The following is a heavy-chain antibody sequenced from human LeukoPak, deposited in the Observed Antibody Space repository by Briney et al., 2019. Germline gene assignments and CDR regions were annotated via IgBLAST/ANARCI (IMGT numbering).Heavy chain of an antibody. J-gene: IGHJ4*02. CDR2: IYYSGST. D-gene: IGHD3-10*01. Sequence: PSETLSLTCTVSGGSISSSSYYWGWIRQPPGKGLEGIGSIYYSGSTYYNPSLKGRVTISVDTSKNQFSLKFISVTAADTAVYYCARQRHLTEEYSYGSGSYYSPSFDYWGQGTLVTVSS. V-gene: IGHV4-39*01. CDR1: GGSISSSSYY. CDR3: ARQRHLTEEYSYGSGSYYSPSFDY.